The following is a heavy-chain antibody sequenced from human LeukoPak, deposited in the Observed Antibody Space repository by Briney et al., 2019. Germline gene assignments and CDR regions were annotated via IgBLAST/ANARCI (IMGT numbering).Heavy chain of an antibody. D-gene: IGHD2-2*01. J-gene: IGHJ4*02. CDR2: INWNGGST. CDR1: GFTFDDYG. CDR3: ARDNCSSTSCWDFDY. V-gene: IGHV3-20*04. Sequence: GGSLRLSCAASGFTFDDYGMSWVRQAPGKGLEWVSGINWNGGSTGYADSVKGRFTISRDNAKNSLYLQMNSLRAEDTALYYCARDNCSSTSCWDFDYWGQGTLVTVSS.